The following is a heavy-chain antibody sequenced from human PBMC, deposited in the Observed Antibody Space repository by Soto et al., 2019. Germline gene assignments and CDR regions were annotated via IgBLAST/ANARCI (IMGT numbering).Heavy chain of an antibody. Sequence: QVQLVQSGAEVKKPGSSVKVSCKASGGTFSSYSINWVRQAPGQGLEWMGEIIPIFGTANYAQKFQGRVTITADESTSTAYMELSCLRSEDTAVYYCARDGGRHSGGIDYWGQGTLVTVSS. CDR3: ARDGGRHSGGIDY. D-gene: IGHD1-26*01. V-gene: IGHV1-69*01. CDR2: IIPIFGTA. J-gene: IGHJ4*02. CDR1: GGTFSSYS.